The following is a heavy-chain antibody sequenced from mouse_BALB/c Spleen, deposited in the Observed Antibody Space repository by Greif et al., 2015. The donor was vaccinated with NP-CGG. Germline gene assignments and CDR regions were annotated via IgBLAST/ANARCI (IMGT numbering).Heavy chain of an antibody. CDR3: ASHLTTVVAYYYAMDY. J-gene: IGHJ4*01. Sequence: VKLKESGAELVKPGASVKLSCTASGFNIKDTYMHWVKQRPEQGLEWIGRIDPANGNTKYDPKFQGKATITADTSSNTAYLQLSSLTSEDTAVYYCASHLTTVVAYYYAMDYWGQGTSVTVSS. D-gene: IGHD1-1*01. CDR2: IDPANGNT. CDR1: GFNIKDTY. V-gene: IGHV14-3*02.